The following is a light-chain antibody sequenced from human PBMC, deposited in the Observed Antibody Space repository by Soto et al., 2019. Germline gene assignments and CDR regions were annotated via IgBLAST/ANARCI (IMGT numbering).Light chain of an antibody. CDR3: QQSYSTSRT. CDR2: DAS. V-gene: IGKV1-39*01. CDR1: QTIREY. Sequence: DIQITNSRSSLSAFIGDRVTITCRSSQTIREYLSWYQHKAGRAPKLLIYDASSLQSGVPSRFSGSGSGTDFTLTISSLQPEDSATYYCQQSYSTSRTFGQGTKVDIK. J-gene: IGKJ1*01.